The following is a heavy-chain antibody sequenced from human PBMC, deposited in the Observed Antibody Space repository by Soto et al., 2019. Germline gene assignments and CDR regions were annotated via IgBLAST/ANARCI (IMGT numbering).Heavy chain of an antibody. CDR3: XXXXXXXXXXXXCQYXFDY. Sequence: GSLRLSCAASGFTFNNYAMSWVRQAPGKGLEWVSAISGSGGSTYYADSVKGRFTISRDNSKNTLYLQLNSLRAEDTAVYYXXXXXXXXXXXXXCQYXFDYWGXGTXXTVXS. J-gene: IGHJ4*01. D-gene: IGHD2-21*02. CDR1: GFTFNNYA. V-gene: IGHV3-23*01. CDR2: ISGSGGST.